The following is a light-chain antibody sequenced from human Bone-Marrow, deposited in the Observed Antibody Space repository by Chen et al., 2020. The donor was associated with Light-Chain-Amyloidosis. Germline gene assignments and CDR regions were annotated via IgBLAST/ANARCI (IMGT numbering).Light chain of an antibody. CDR1: NIGSTS. CDR2: DDS. CDR3: QVWDRSSDRPV. J-gene: IGLJ3*02. Sequence: SYVLTQPSSVSVAPGQTATIACGGNNIGSTSVHWYQQTPGQAPLLVVYDDSDRPAGGPERLSGSNSGSTATLTSSRVDAGEEADYYCQVWDRSSDRPVFGGGTKLTVL. V-gene: IGLV3-21*02.